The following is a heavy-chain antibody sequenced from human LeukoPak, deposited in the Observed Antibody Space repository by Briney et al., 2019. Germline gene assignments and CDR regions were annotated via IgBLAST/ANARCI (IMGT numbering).Heavy chain of an antibody. CDR1: GFTFSTYA. V-gene: IGHV3-48*02. J-gene: IGHJ4*02. Sequence: GGSLRLSCAASGFTFSTYAMNWVRQAPGKGLEWVSYISSSSTTIYYADSVKGRFTNSRDNAKNSLYLQMNSLRDEDTAVYYCASAPYYTNNYWGQGTLVTVSS. CDR2: ISSSSTTI. CDR3: ASAPYYTNNY. D-gene: IGHD2-8*01.